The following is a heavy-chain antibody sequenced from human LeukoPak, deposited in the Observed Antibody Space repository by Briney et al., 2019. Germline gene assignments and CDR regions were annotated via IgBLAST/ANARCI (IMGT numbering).Heavy chain of an antibody. D-gene: IGHD2-15*01. CDR1: GYTFTSYD. V-gene: IGHV1-8*01. CDR3: ARTSRYCSGGSCRYYFDY. CDR2: MNPNSGNT. Sequence: ASVKVSCKASGYTFTSYDINWVRQATGQGLEWRGWMNPNSGNTGYAQKFQGRVTMTRNTSISTAYMELSSLRSEDTAVYYCARTSRYCSGGSCRYYFDYWGQGTLVTVSS. J-gene: IGHJ4*02.